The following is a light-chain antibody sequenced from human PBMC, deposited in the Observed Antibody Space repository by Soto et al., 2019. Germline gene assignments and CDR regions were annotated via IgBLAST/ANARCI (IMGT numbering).Light chain of an antibody. CDR2: DAS. CDR3: QQYNSVPWT. V-gene: IGKV1-5*01. Sequence: QMTQSPSTLSASVGDRVTITCRASQTIHSWLAWYQQRPGQAPKVLSYDASNLGAGVPSRFSGSGSGTDFTLTISSLQPDDFATYYCQQYNSVPWTFGHGTKVEIK. CDR1: QTIHSW. J-gene: IGKJ1*01.